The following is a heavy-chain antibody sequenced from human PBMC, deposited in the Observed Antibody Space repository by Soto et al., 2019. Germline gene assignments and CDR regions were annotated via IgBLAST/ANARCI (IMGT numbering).Heavy chain of an antibody. CDR1: GGSFSGYY. CDR2: INHSGST. D-gene: IGHD4-17*01. CDR3: ARTLRLRAKTDY. V-gene: IGHV4-34*01. Sequence: SETLSLTCAVYGGSFSGYYWSWIRQPPGKGLEWIGEINHSGSTNYNPSLKSRVTISVDTSKNQFSLKLSSVTAADTAVYYCARTLRLRAKTDYWGQGTLVTVSS. J-gene: IGHJ4*02.